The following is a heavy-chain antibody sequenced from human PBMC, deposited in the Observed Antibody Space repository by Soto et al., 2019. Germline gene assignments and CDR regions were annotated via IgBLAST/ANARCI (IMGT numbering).Heavy chain of an antibody. CDR2: IYYSGST. V-gene: IGHV4-31*03. CDR1: GGSISSGGYY. D-gene: IGHD4-17*01. J-gene: IGHJ6*02. Sequence: PSETLSLTCTVSGGSISSGGYYWSWIRQHPGKGLEWIGYIYYSGSTYYNPSLKSRVTISVDTSKNQFSLKLSSVTAADTAVYYCARDLVLASDYGDYPVENYYYYYGMDVWGQGTTVTVSS. CDR3: ARDLVLASDYGDYPVENYYYYYGMDV.